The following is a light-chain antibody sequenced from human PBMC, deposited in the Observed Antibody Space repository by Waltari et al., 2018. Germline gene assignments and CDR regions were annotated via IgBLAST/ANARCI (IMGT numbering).Light chain of an antibody. CDR2: GAS. V-gene: IGKV3-20*01. CDR3: QMNVRLLVT. CDR1: QSIGTY. J-gene: IGKJ1*01. Sequence: EIVLTQSPDTLSLSPGERAALSCRASQSIGTYLVWYQQKPGQAPRLLIFGASNRATGIPERFSGSGSGTDFSLTISRLEPEDFAVYYCQMNVRLLVTFGRGTRVEIK.